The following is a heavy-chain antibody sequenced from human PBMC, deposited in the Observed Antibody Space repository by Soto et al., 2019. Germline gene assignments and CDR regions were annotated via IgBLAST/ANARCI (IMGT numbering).Heavy chain of an antibody. CDR1: GFTFSSYW. Sequence: GGSLRLSCAASGFTFSSYWMHWVRQAPGKGLVWVSRINSDGSSTSYADSVKGRFTISRDNAKNTLYLQMNSLRAEDTAVYYCAREGGSDDAFDIWGQGTMVTVSS. J-gene: IGHJ3*02. CDR2: INSDGSST. D-gene: IGHD3-16*01. V-gene: IGHV3-74*01. CDR3: AREGGSDDAFDI.